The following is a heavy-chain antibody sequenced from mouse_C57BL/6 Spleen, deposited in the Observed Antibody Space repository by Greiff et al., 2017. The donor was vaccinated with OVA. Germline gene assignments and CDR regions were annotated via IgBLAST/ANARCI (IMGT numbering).Heavy chain of an antibody. Sequence: VQLQQSGAELVRPGTSVKVSCKASGYAFTNYLLEWVKQRPGQGLEWIGVINPGSGGTNYNEKFKGKATLTADKSSSTAYMQLSSLTSEDSAVYFCARWSHYYAMDYWGQGTSVTVSS. CDR2: INPGSGGT. CDR1: GYAFTNYL. J-gene: IGHJ4*01. V-gene: IGHV1-54*01. CDR3: ARWSHYYAMDY.